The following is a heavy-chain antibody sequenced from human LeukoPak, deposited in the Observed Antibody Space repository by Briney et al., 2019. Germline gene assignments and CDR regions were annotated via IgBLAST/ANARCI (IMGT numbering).Heavy chain of an antibody. Sequence: GGSLRLSCAASGFTFSSYAMHWVRQAPGKGLEWVAVISYDGSNKYYADSVKGRFTISRDNSKNTLYLQMNSLRAEDTAVYYCASLRGFGEMIDFDYWGQGTLVTVSS. D-gene: IGHD3-10*01. CDR1: GFTFSSYA. J-gene: IGHJ4*02. CDR2: ISYDGSNK. CDR3: ASLRGFGEMIDFDY. V-gene: IGHV3-30-3*01.